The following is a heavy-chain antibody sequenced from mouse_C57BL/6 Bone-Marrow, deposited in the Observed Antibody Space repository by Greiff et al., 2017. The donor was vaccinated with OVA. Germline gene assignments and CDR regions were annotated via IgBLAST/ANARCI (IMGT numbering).Heavy chain of an antibody. D-gene: IGHD2-4*01. V-gene: IGHV5-12*01. J-gene: IGHJ2*01. CDR3: ARQRDYDVYYFDY. Sequence: EVQLVESGGGLVQPGGSLKLSCAASGFTFSDYYMYWVRQTPEKRLEWVAYISNGGGSTYYPDTVKGRFTISRDNAKNTLYLQMSRLKSEDTAMYYCARQRDYDVYYFDYWGQGTTLTVSS. CDR2: ISNGGGST. CDR1: GFTFSDYY.